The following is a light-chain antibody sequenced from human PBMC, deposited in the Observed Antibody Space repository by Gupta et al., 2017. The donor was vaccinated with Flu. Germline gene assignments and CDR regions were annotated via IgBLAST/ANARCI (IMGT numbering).Light chain of an antibody. Sequence: QSVLTQPPVASGTPGQRVTICCSGSSSNIGSNTVNWYQQLPGTAPKLIIYSNNQRPSGVPDRFSGTKAGTSASTAISGLQSEDEAYYYCAAWDDSRNGPVFGGGTKLTVL. J-gene: IGLJ3*02. CDR2: SNN. CDR3: AAWDDSRNGPV. V-gene: IGLV1-44*01. CDR1: SSNIGSNT.